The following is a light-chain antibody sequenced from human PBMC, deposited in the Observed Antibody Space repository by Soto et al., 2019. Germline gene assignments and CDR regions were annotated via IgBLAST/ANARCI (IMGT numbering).Light chain of an antibody. CDR1: QGVSTW. J-gene: IGKJ4*01. CDR3: QQSFSFPLT. Sequence: DIPMTQSPSSVSASVEDRVTITCRASQGVSTWLAWYQQRPGKAPNLLISAASSLQTGVPSRFSGSGSGTDFTLTITSLQPEDFTAYYCQQSFSFPLTFGGGTKVDIK. V-gene: IGKV1-12*01. CDR2: AAS.